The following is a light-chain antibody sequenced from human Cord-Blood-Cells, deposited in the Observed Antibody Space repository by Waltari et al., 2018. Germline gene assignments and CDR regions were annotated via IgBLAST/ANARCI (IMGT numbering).Light chain of an antibody. CDR3: QQYNNWPPWT. CDR1: QSVSSN. CDR2: GAS. Sequence: EIVMTQSPATLSVSPGERATLSYRASQSVSSNLAWYQQNPGQAHRPLIYGASTRATGIPARFSGSGSGTEFTLTISSLQSEDFAVYYCQQYNNWPPWTFGQGTKVEIK. J-gene: IGKJ1*01. V-gene: IGKV3-15*01.